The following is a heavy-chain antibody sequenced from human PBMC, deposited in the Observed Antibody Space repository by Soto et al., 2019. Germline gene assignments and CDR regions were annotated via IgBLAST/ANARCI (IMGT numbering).Heavy chain of an antibody. CDR1: GGSISSGDYY. J-gene: IGHJ2*01. CDR3: ARDVDIVATKRYFDL. Sequence: QVQLQESGPGLVKPSQTLSLTCTVSGGSISSGDYYWSWIRQPPGKGLEWIGYIYYSGSTYYNPSLKSRFTISVDTSKNQFSLKLSSVTAADTAVYYCARDVDIVATKRYFDLWGRGTLVTVSS. D-gene: IGHD5-12*01. V-gene: IGHV4-30-4*01. CDR2: IYYSGST.